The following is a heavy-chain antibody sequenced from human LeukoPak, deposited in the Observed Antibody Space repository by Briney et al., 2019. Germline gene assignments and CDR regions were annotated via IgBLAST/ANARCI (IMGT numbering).Heavy chain of an antibody. CDR3: ARGIAAAPERAFDI. D-gene: IGHD6-13*01. CDR1: GGSISFYY. Sequence: PSETLSFTCTVPGGSISFYYWSWIGQPAGKGWGWFGRVYSTGSTDYNPSLKSRVTMSVDSSNIHFCLKMSSVTAADTALYYCARGIAAAPERAFDIWGQGTMVTVSS. J-gene: IGHJ3*02. CDR2: VYSTGST. V-gene: IGHV4-4*07.